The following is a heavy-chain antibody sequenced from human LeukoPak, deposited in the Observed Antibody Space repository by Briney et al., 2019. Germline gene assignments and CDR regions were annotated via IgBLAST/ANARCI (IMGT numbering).Heavy chain of an antibody. CDR1: GGSISSGSYY. J-gene: IGHJ4*02. CDR2: IYYSGST. V-gene: IGHV4-61*10. Sequence: SETLSLTCTVSGGSISSGSYYWSWIRQPAGKGLEWIGYIYYSGSTNYNPSLKSRVTISVDTSKNQFSLKLSSVTAADTAVYYCARGVEGYDSVYWGQGTLVTVSS. CDR3: ARGVEGYDSVY. D-gene: IGHD5-12*01.